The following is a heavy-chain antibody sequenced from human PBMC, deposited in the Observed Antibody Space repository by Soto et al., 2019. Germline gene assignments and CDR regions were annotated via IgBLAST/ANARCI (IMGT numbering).Heavy chain of an antibody. CDR2: ISSNSDTI. CDR3: AKDMKWGGMTTIHYFDS. CDR1: GFTADDYA. J-gene: IGHJ4*02. D-gene: IGHD4-17*01. Sequence: EVQLVESGGGLVQPGRSLRLSCVASGFTADDYAMHWVRQAPGKGLEWVSGISSNSDTIDYADSVKGRFTISRDNAKKXXFLQMNSLRPEDTALYYCAKDMKWGGMTTIHYFDSWGQGTLVTVSS. V-gene: IGHV3-9*02.